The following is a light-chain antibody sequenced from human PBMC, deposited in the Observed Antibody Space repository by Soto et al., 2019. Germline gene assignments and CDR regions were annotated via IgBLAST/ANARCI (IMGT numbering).Light chain of an antibody. J-gene: IGKJ1*01. CDR2: GAS. CDR1: QSVSSN. Sequence: EIVMTQSPGTLSVSPGERATLSCRASQSVSSNLAWYQQKPGQAPRLFIYGASTRATGIPAKFSGSGFGTEFTLSISSLQSEDLAVYYCQQYQNWPPTFGQGTKVDIK. V-gene: IGKV3-15*01. CDR3: QQYQNWPPT.